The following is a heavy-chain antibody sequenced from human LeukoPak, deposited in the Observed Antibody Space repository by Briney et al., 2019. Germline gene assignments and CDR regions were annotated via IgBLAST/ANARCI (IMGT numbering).Heavy chain of an antibody. J-gene: IGHJ3*02. V-gene: IGHV1-2*02. CDR3: ARDGGYGGNSKMAFDI. Sequence: ASVKVSCKASGYTFTGYYMHWVRQAPGQGLEWIGWINPNSGGTNYAQKFQGRVTMTRDTSISTAYMELSRLRSADTAVYYCARDGGYGGNSKMAFDIWGQGTMVTVSS. CDR2: INPNSGGT. D-gene: IGHD4-23*01. CDR1: GYTFTGYY.